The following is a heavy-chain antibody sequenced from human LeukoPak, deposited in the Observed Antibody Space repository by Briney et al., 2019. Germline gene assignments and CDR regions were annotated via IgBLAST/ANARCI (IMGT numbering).Heavy chain of an antibody. CDR2: ISGGGGST. J-gene: IGHJ4*02. CDR1: GFTFSSYA. CDR3: ATSLGYCSGGSCPPSY. Sequence: GSLRLSCAASGFTFSSYAMSWVRQAPGKGLEWVSAISGGGGSTYYADSVKGRFTISRDNSKNTLYLQMNSLRAEDTAVYYCATSLGYCSGGSCPPSYWGQGSLVTVSS. D-gene: IGHD2-15*01. V-gene: IGHV3-23*01.